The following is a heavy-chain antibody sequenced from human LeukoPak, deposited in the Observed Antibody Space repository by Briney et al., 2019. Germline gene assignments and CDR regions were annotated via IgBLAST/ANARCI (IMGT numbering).Heavy chain of an antibody. CDR3: AKDAPTYIPVTGPEDN. CDR1: GFTFRNFA. D-gene: IGHD6-19*01. V-gene: IGHV3-23*01. Sequence: PGVSLRLSCAASGFTFRNFAMSWVRQAPGKGLEWVSVISGSGGSTVYSDSVKGRFTISRDNSKNTLYLQMNSLRAEDTAIYYCAKDAPTYIPVTGPEDNWGQGTLVTVSS. J-gene: IGHJ4*02. CDR2: ISGSGGST.